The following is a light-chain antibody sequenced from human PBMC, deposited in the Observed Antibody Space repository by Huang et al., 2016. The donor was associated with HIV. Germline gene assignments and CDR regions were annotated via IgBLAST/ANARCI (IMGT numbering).Light chain of an antibody. CDR3: HQDNNWLLS. CDR2: GAS. Sequence: EIVMTQSPATLSVSPGQSVTLSCRANRSVSTNLAWYQQRHGQAPRLLIYGASTRAPGIPARFSGSGSGTDFSRTISSLQSEDFVLYYCHQDNNWLLSFGGGTRV. J-gene: IGKJ4*01. CDR1: RSVSTN. V-gene: IGKV3-15*01.